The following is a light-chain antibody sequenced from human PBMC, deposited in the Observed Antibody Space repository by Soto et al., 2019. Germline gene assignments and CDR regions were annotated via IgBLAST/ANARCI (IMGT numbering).Light chain of an antibody. CDR2: GAS. CDR1: QSVSSN. V-gene: IGKV3-15*01. CDR3: QQYDNWYT. J-gene: IGKJ2*01. Sequence: EIVMTQSPATLSVSPGERATLSCRASQSVSSNLAWYQKKPGQAPRLLIYGASARATGIPDRFSCSGSGTEFTLTISSLQSEDFAVYYCQQYDNWYTFGQGTKLEIK.